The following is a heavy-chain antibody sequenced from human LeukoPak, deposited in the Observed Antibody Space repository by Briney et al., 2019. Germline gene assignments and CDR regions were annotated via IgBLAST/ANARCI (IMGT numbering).Heavy chain of an antibody. CDR1: GFTFRRLA. V-gene: IGHV3-23*01. J-gene: IGHJ6*02. CDR3: AREEYGDYGLIGYYGMDV. CDR2: ISASGA. D-gene: IGHD4-17*01. Sequence: PGGSLRLSCAASGFTFRRLAMTWVCQAPGKGLEWVATISASGAYYADPVRGRFTISRDNSRNTLDLEMNSLRAEDTAVYYCAREEYGDYGLIGYYGMDVWGQGTTVTVSS.